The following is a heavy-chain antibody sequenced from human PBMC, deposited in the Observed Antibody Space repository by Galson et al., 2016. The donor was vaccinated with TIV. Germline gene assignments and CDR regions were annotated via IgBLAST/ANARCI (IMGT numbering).Heavy chain of an antibody. CDR1: GFSFSDYA. CDR3: ARDKASGIGVVADY. D-gene: IGHD2-15*01. Sequence: SLRLSCAASGFSFSDYAIHWVRQAPGKGLEWVEVISYDGTNKFYADSVKGRFTISRDNSNSTLYLQMKRLRPEDTAVYDCARDKASGIGVVADYWGQGTLVTVSS. CDR2: ISYDGTNK. J-gene: IGHJ4*02. V-gene: IGHV3-30-3*01.